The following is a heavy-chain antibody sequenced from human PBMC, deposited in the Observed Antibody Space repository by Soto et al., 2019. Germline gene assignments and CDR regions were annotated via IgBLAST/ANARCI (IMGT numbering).Heavy chain of an antibody. CDR3: ARADRSGSYSYYFDS. CDR2: IYHSGST. V-gene: IGHV4-4*02. CDR1: GGSISSSNW. Sequence: QVQLQESGPGLVKPSGTLSLTCAVSGGSISSSNWWSWVRQPPGKGLEWIGEIYHSGSTNYNPSLKTRVTISVDKSKNQFSLKLSSVTAADTAVYYCARADRSGSYSYYFDSWGQGTLVTVSS. D-gene: IGHD1-26*01. J-gene: IGHJ4*02.